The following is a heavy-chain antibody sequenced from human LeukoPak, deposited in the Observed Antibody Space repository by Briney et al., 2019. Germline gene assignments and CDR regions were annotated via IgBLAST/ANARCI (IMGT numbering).Heavy chain of an antibody. CDR2: IYYSGST. CDR1: GGSISSYY. D-gene: IGHD2-2*02. CDR3: ARDLGYCSSTSCYRAYVAGNWFDP. V-gene: IGHV4-59*01. J-gene: IGHJ5*02. Sequence: KSSETLSLTCTVSGGSISSYYWSWIRQPPGKGLEWSGYIYYSGSTNYNPSLKSRVTISVDTSKNQFSLKLSSVTAADTAVYCCARDLGYCSSTSCYRAYVAGNWFDPWGQGTLVTVSS.